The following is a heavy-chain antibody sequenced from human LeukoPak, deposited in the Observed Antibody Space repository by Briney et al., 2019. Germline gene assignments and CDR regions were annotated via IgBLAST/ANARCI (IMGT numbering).Heavy chain of an antibody. CDR2: IYSGGST. Sequence: GGSLRLSCAASGFTVSSNYMSWVRQAPGKGLEWVSVIYSGGSTYYADSVKGRFTISRDNSKNTLYLQMNSLRAEDTAVYYCASSYSGSSGDYWGQGTLVTVSS. V-gene: IGHV3-53*01. CDR3: ASSYSGSSGDY. D-gene: IGHD6-6*01. CDR1: GFTVSSNY. J-gene: IGHJ4*02.